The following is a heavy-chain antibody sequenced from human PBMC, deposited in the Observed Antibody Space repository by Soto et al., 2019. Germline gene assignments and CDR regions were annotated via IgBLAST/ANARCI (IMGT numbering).Heavy chain of an antibody. J-gene: IGHJ6*02. CDR3: AHKGGRGAGMDV. D-gene: IGHD2-15*01. CDR2: IYWDGDE. CDR1: GFSVSTSGVA. Sequence: QITLKESGPTLVKPTQTLTLICTFSGFSVSTSGVAVAWIRQPPGKALEWLALIYWDGDERYSPFLQSRVTITKDTSKNQVVLTMTNMDPVDTATYFCAHKGGRGAGMDVWGQGTTVTVSS. V-gene: IGHV2-5*02.